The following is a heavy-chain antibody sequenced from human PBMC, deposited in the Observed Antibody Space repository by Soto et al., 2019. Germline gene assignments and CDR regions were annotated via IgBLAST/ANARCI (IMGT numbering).Heavy chain of an antibody. D-gene: IGHD4-4*01. V-gene: IGHV3-30-3*01. Sequence: VQLVESGGGVVHPERSLRLSCSASEFTFSSYAMHWVRQAPGKGLEWVAGISYDGGHKFYGDSVRGRFTISRDSSKTTMFLQMNSLRPEDTAAYYFARVKPDYSNPRGPFFFYGMDVWGQGTTVTVSS. J-gene: IGHJ6*02. CDR2: ISYDGGHK. CDR1: EFTFSSYA. CDR3: ARVKPDYSNPRGPFFFYGMDV.